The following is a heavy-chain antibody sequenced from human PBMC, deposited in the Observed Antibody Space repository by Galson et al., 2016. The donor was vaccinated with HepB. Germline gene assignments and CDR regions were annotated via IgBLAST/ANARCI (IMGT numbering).Heavy chain of an antibody. CDR2: IHTGGNT. J-gene: IGHJ6*02. Sequence: LRLSCAVSGFPVSSNYMTWVRQAPGKGPEWVSVIHTGGNTYYADSVKGRFIIFRDNFKNTLYLQMNSLRVGDTAVYYCGRDKRLMPRQGMYYYGTDVWGPGTTVTVSS. V-gene: IGHV3-53*01. D-gene: IGHD2-2*01. CDR1: GFPVSSNY. CDR3: GRDKRLMPRQGMYYYGTDV.